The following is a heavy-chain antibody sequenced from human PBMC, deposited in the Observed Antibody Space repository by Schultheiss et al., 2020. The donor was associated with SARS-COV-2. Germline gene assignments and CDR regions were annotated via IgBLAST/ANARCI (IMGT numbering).Heavy chain of an antibody. CDR1: GFTFDDYA. D-gene: IGHD6-13*01. V-gene: IGHV3-9*01. J-gene: IGHJ6*02. CDR3: ARVRVSSSWVPELITTYGMDV. CDR2: ISWNSGSI. Sequence: GGSLSLSCAASGFTFDDYAIHWVRQAPGKGLEWVSGISWNSGSIGYADSVKGRFTISRDNAKNSLYLQMNSLRAEDTALYYCARVRVSSSWVPELITTYGMDVWGQGTTVTVSS.